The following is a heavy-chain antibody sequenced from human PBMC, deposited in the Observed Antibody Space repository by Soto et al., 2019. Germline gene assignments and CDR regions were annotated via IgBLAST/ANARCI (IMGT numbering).Heavy chain of an antibody. Sequence: PVGSLRLSCAASGFTFSSYSMNWVRQAPGKGLEWVSSISSSSSYIYYADSVKGRFTISRDNAKNSLYLQMNSLRAEDTAVYYCARSRAHYYYGMDVWGQGTTVTVSS. CDR3: ARSRAHYYYGMDV. CDR2: ISSSSSYI. V-gene: IGHV3-21*01. CDR1: GFTFSSYS. J-gene: IGHJ6*02.